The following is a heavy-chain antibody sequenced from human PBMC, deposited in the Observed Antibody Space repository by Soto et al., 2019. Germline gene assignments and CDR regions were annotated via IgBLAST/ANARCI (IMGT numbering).Heavy chain of an antibody. CDR3: ARDWGALRSYYYYGMDV. V-gene: IGHV3-30-3*01. J-gene: IGHJ6*02. D-gene: IGHD1-26*01. CDR2: ISYDGSNK. Sequence: QTGGSLRLSCAASGFTFSSYAMHWVRQAPGKGLEWVAVISYDGSNKYYADSVKGRFTISRDNSKNTLYLQMNSLRAEDTAVYYCARDWGALRSYYYYGMDVWGQGTTVTVSS. CDR1: GFTFSSYA.